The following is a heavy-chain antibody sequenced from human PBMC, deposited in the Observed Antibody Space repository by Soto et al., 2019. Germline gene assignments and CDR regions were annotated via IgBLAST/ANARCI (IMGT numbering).Heavy chain of an antibody. CDR3: ARVGPWVPYYYDSSPYTFENWFDP. V-gene: IGHV4-38-2*01. CDR2: IYPGGST. CDR1: GYSISSCYY. J-gene: IGHJ5*02. D-gene: IGHD3-22*01. Sequence: SETLSLTCAVSGYSISSCYYWGWLRQPPGKGLEWLGSIYPGGSTYYNPSLNSRVTLSIDMTNNHVSLILNSVTAADTAVYYCARVGPWVPYYYDSSPYTFENWFDPWGQGTLVTVSS.